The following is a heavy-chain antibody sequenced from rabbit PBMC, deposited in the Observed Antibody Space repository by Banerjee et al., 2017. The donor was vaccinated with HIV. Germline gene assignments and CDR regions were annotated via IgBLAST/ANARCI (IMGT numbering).Heavy chain of an antibody. J-gene: IGHJ6*01. CDR3: ARARSPYHEMDL. Sequence: QEQLVESGGGLVQPAGSLTLTCTASGFSFSSNAMCWVRQAPGKGLEWIGNIAISDGDITYATWAKGRFTISKTSSTTVTLQMTRLTAADTATYFCARARSPYHEMDLWGPGTLVTVS. CDR1: GFSFSSNA. D-gene: IGHD5-1*01. CDR2: IAISDGDI. V-gene: IGHV1S45*01.